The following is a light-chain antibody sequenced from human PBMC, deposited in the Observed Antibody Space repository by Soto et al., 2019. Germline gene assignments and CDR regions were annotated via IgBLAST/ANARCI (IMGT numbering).Light chain of an antibody. CDR1: QSVSSN. J-gene: IGKJ1*01. Sequence: EIVFTQSPATLSLSPGERATLSCRASQSVSSNLAWYRQKRGQAPRLLIFGASSRETGIPDRFSGSGSGTDCTLTISRLEPEDFAVYYCQQYGSSTRTFGQGTKVDIK. V-gene: IGKV3-20*01. CDR3: QQYGSSTRT. CDR2: GAS.